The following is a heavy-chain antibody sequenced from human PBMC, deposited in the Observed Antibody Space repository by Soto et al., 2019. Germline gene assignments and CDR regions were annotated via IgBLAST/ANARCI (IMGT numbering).Heavy chain of an antibody. J-gene: IGHJ4*02. CDR3: AKEGSTKVSRWDEY. V-gene: IGHV3-30*18. Sequence: GGSLRLSCAASGFTFSDYGIDCIRQAPGKGLEWVAVISHEGGTQYYADSVRGRFTVSRDNSKNILYLQMDSLRPEDTAVYFCAKEGSTKVSRWDEYWGQGTMVTVSS. CDR1: GFTFSDYG. CDR2: ISHEGGTQ. D-gene: IGHD4-17*01.